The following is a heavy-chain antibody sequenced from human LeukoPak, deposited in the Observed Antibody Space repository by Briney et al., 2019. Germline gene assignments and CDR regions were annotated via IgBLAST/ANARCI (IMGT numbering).Heavy chain of an antibody. D-gene: IGHD3-3*01. J-gene: IGHJ6*03. Sequence: SVTVSFKASGGTFSSYTISWVRQAPGQGLEWMGRIIPILGIANYAQKLHSRGTITADKSTSTAYMELSSLRYEDTAVYYCARGTSTIFGVVTGRDYYYYYMDVWGKGTTVTVSS. CDR3: ARGTSTIFGVVTGRDYYYYYMDV. CDR1: GGTFSSYT. V-gene: IGHV1-69*02. CDR2: IIPILGIA.